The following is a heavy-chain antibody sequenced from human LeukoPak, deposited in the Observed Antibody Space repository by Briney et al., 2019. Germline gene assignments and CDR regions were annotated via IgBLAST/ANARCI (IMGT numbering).Heavy chain of an antibody. D-gene: IGHD3-3*01. CDR1: GYTFTSYG. V-gene: IGHV1-69*04. CDR3: ARTYAWSGSGHSLDY. J-gene: IGHJ4*02. CDR2: IIPILGQT. Sequence: GASVKVSCKASGYTFTSYGISWVRQAPGRGLEWMGRIIPILGQTNYAQNFQGRVTITADISTSTAYMEMSSLRSEDTAVYYCARTYAWSGSGHSLDYWGQGTPVTVSS.